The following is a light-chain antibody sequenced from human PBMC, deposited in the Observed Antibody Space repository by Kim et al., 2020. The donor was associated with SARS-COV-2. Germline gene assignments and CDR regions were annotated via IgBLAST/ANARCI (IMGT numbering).Light chain of an antibody. J-gene: IGLJ3*02. V-gene: IGLV2-14*03. CDR2: DVS. CDR3: SSYTSSSTLV. CDR1: SSDVGGYNS. Sequence: QSALPPPSSFSFSPFPSLPLSCTGTSSDVGGYNSVSWYQHHPGKAPKLMIYDVSKRPSGGSNRFSGSKSGNTASLTISGLQAEDEADYYCSSYTSSSTLVFGGGTQLTVL.